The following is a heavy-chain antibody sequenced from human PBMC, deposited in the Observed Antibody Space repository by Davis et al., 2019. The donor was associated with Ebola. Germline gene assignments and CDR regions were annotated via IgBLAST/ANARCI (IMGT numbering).Heavy chain of an antibody. CDR3: AKVPIVVADEYFQH. CDR2: ISSSSDYM. Sequence: GESLKISCEASGFTFSSYNMNWVRQTPGKGLEWVSSISSSSDYMYYADSVKGRFAISRDNSKNTLYLQMNRLRAEDTALYYCAKVPIVVADEYFQHWGQGTLVTVS. V-gene: IGHV3-21*04. CDR1: GFTFSSYN. D-gene: IGHD6-19*01. J-gene: IGHJ1*01.